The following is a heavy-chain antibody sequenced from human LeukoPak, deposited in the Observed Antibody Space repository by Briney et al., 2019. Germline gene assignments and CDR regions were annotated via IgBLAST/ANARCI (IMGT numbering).Heavy chain of an antibody. CDR1: GFTFSSYG. J-gene: IGHJ6*02. Sequence: GGSLRLSCAASGFTFSSYGIHWVRQAPGKGLEWVAVISYDGSNKYYADSVKGRFTISRDNSKNTLYLQMNSLRAEDTAVYYCAKYYGSDAASVDDWGQGTTVTVSS. CDR3: AKYYGSDAASVDD. V-gene: IGHV3-30*18. CDR2: ISYDGSNK. D-gene: IGHD3-10*01.